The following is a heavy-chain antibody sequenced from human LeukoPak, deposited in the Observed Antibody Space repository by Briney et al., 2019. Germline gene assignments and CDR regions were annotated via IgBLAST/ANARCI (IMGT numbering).Heavy chain of an antibody. CDR3: ASFGAGGNVNYFDY. J-gene: IGHJ4*02. V-gene: IGHV3-48*02. CDR2: ISSSSSTI. Sequence: GGSLRLSCAASGFTFSSYSMNWVRQAPGKGLEWVSYISSSSSTIYYADSVKGQFTISRDNAKNSLYLQMNSLRDEDTAVYYCASFGAGGNVNYFDYWGQGTLVTVSS. CDR1: GFTFSSYS. D-gene: IGHD4-23*01.